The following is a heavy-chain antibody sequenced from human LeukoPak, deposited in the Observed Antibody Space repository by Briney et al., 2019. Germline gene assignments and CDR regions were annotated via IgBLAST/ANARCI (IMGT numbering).Heavy chain of an antibody. D-gene: IGHD3-3*01. CDR3: ARDPVRPGGYDFWSGGTTSPPQYYFDY. Sequence: EASVKVSCKASGYAFTGYYMHWVRQAPGQGLEWMGWINPNSGGTNYAQKFQGRVTMTRDTSISTAYMELSRLRSDDTAVYYCARDPVRPGGYDFWSGGTTSPPQYYFDYWGQGTLVTVSS. V-gene: IGHV1-2*02. J-gene: IGHJ4*02. CDR1: GYAFTGYY. CDR2: INPNSGGT.